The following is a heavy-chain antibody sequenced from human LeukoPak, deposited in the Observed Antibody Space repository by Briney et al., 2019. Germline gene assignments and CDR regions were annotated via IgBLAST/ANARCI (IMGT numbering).Heavy chain of an antibody. CDR3: ARVIGEGSPDY. CDR2: IKHGGFT. Sequence: PPETLSLTCAVHGGSFSGFYWTWMRQPPGKELEWIGEIKHGGFTSYHPSLKSRVTMSEDTSNNQFSLKLTSVTAADTAVYYCARVIGEGSPDYWGPGTLVTVSS. CDR1: GGSFSGFY. J-gene: IGHJ4*02. V-gene: IGHV4-34*01.